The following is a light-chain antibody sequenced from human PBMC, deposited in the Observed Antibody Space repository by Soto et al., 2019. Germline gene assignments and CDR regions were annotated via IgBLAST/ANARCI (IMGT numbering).Light chain of an antibody. CDR2: AND. J-gene: IGLJ2*01. CDR1: SSNIGTHF. Sequence: QSVLTQPTSASGTPGQRVTISCSGSSSNIGTHFVYWYQQLPETAPKLLIYANDQRPSGVPDRFSGSKSGTSASLAISGLRSEDEADYYCQSYDSSLSGVVFGGGTQLTVL. V-gene: IGLV1-47*01. CDR3: QSYDSSLSGVV.